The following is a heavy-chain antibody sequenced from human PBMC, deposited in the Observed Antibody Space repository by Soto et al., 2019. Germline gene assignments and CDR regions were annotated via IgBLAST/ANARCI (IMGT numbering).Heavy chain of an antibody. CDR1: GFTFDDYA. CDR3: AKAKNPVLLWFGELQPLFDY. CDR2: ISWNSGSI. J-gene: IGHJ4*02. Sequence: GGSLRLSCAASGFTFDDYAMHWVRQAPGKGLEWVSGISWNSGSIGYADSVKGRFTISRDNAKNSLYLQMNSLRAEDTALYYCAKAKNPVLLWFGELQPLFDYWGQGTLVTVSS. V-gene: IGHV3-9*01. D-gene: IGHD3-10*01.